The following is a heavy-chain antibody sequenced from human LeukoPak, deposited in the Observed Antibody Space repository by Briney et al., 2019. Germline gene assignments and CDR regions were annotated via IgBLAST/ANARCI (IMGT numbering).Heavy chain of an antibody. Sequence: QPGGSLRLSCVASGFTFTSDAMNWVRQAPGKGPEWVSSTVSRGTTQYADSVKGRFTVSRDTSKNTLYLQMNSLRADDTAVYYCAKCSTSAYTTGWCNWIDPWGQGTLVTVSS. CDR3: AKCSTSAYTTGWCNWIDP. D-gene: IGHD6-19*01. CDR1: GFTFTSDA. V-gene: IGHV3-23*01. J-gene: IGHJ5*02. CDR2: TVSRGTT.